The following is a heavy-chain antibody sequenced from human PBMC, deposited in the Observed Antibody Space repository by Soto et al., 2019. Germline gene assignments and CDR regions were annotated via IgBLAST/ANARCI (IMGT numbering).Heavy chain of an antibody. CDR2: INHSGST. CDR1: GGSFSGYY. Sequence: SETLSLTCAVYGGSFSGYYWSWIRQPPGKGLEWIGEINHSGSTNYNPSLKSRVTISVDTSKNQFSLKLSSVTAADTAVYYCARGGRWIEARPRYYYYMDVWGKGTTVTVSS. CDR3: ARGGRWIEARPRYYYYMDV. J-gene: IGHJ6*03. V-gene: IGHV4-34*01. D-gene: IGHD6-6*01.